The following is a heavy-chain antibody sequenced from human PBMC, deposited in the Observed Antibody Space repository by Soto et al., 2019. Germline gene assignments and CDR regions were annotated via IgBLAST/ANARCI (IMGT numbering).Heavy chain of an antibody. Sequence: QVQLVQSGAEVKKPGASVKVSCKASGYTFTSSGFSWVRQAPGPGLEWMAWISAYNGETHYAQKFQGRVTMTTDTSTSTSYMGLRRLRSDDTAVYYLAGDSGSDMYVSDWGQGTLVTVAS. CDR3: AGDSGSDMYVSD. D-gene: IGHD1-26*01. V-gene: IGHV1-18*01. CDR2: ISAYNGET. J-gene: IGHJ4*02. CDR1: GYTFTSSG.